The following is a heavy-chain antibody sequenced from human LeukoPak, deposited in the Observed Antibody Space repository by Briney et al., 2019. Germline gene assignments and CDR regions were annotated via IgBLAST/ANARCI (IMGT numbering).Heavy chain of an antibody. V-gene: IGHV4-31*03. CDR1: GGSISSGGFH. Sequence: PSETLSLTCTVSGGSISSGGFHWSWIRQHPGKGLEWIGDIYYSGSTYHSPSLKSRISISVDTSKNRFSLKLSSVTAADTAVYFCTRGRTHGDYSGFGYWGQGTLVTVSS. D-gene: IGHD4-17*01. CDR2: IYYSGST. J-gene: IGHJ4*02. CDR3: TRGRTHGDYSGFGY.